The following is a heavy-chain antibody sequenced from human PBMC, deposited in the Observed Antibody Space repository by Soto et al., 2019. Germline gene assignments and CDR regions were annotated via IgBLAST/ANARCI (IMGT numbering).Heavy chain of an antibody. D-gene: IGHD3-3*02. CDR3: ATILGGFFDF. Sequence: QVQLVQSGAEVKKPGSSVKVSCKASGGSFSSYSITWVRQAPGQGLEWMGGIIPMSDTSRYSQKFEDRVTISADKSTKTAYMELSSLRSEDTALYFCATILGGFFDFWGQGTLVTVSS. CDR2: IIPMSDTS. J-gene: IGHJ4*02. CDR1: GGSFSSYS. V-gene: IGHV1-69*06.